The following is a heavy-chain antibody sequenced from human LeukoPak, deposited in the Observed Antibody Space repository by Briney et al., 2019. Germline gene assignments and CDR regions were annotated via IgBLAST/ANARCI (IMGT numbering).Heavy chain of an antibody. J-gene: IGHJ4*02. CDR3: ARVTGATGDFDY. CDR2: IYYSGST. V-gene: IGHV4-59*01. D-gene: IGHD2-21*02. CDR1: GGSISSYY. Sequence: SETLSLTCTVSGGSISSYYWSWIRQPPGKGLEWIGYIYYSGSTNYNPSLKSRVTISVDTSKNQFSLKLNSVTAADTAVYYCARVTGATGDFDYWGQGTLVTVSS.